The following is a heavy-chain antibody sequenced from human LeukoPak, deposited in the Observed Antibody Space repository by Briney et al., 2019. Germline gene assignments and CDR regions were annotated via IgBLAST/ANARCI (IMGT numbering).Heavy chain of an antibody. CDR1: GFTFSDYY. Sequence: GGCLRLSCAASGFTFSDYYMSWIRQAPGKGLEWVSYISTNSRNTNYADPVKGRFTISRDNAKNSLYLQMNSLRAEDTAVYFCASYSSPGIAATIDFWGQGALVTVSS. CDR3: ASYSSPGIAATIDF. V-gene: IGHV3-11*06. J-gene: IGHJ4*02. D-gene: IGHD6-13*01. CDR2: ISTNSRNT.